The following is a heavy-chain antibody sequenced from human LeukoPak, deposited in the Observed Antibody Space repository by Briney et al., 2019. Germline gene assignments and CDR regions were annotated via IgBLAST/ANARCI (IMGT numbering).Heavy chain of an antibody. V-gene: IGHV3-23*01. D-gene: IGHD3-22*01. J-gene: IGHJ1*01. Sequence: PGGSLRLSCAASGFTFSHYAMSWVRQAPGKGLEWVSSVSGRGDKTSYGDSVKGRFTISRDNSKNTLYLQMNSLRAEDTAVYYCAKGRYYDSPRLGGQGTLVTVSS. CDR3: AKGRYYDSPRL. CDR1: GFTFSHYA. CDR2: VSGRGDKT.